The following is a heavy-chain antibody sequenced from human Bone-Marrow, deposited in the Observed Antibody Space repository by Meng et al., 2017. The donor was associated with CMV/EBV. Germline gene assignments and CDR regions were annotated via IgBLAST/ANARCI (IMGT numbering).Heavy chain of an antibody. V-gene: IGHV1-2*02. CDR3: ARDLPGYYDSSGYSKAFDY. J-gene: IGHJ4*02. CDR1: GYTFTGYY. CDR2: INPNSGGT. Sequence: ASVKVSCKASGYTFTGYYMHWVRQAPGQGLEWMGWINPNSGGTNYAQKFQGRVTMTRDTSISTAYMELSKLRSDDMAVYYCARDLPGYYDSSGYSKAFDYWAQGTLVTVSS. D-gene: IGHD3-22*01.